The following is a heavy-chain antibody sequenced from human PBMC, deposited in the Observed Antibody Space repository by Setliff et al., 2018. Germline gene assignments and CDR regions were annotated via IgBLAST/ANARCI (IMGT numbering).Heavy chain of an antibody. J-gene: IGHJ4*02. CDR2: INPNSGGT. CDR1: GYTFTGYY. Sequence: ASVKVSCKASGYTFTGYYMHWVRQAPGQGLEWMGRINPNSGGTNYAQKFQGRVTMTWDTSISTAYMELRSLRSDDTAVYYCARDLVGYCSGGSCYDWDYWGQGTLVTVSS. CDR3: ARDLVGYCSGGSCYDWDY. D-gene: IGHD2-15*01. V-gene: IGHV1-2*06.